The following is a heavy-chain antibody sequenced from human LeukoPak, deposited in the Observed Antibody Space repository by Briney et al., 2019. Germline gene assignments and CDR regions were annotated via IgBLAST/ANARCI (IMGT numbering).Heavy chain of an antibody. CDR3: ARFRVKGYYDSSAWGSYYFDY. V-gene: IGHV3-23*01. CDR2: ISGSGGST. Sequence: GGSLRLSCAASGFTLSSYAMSWVRQAPGKGLEWVSAISGSGGSTYYADSVKGRFTISRDNSKNTLYLQMNSLRAEDTAVYYCARFRVKGYYDSSAWGSYYFDYWGQGTLVTVSS. J-gene: IGHJ4*02. CDR1: GFTLSSYA. D-gene: IGHD3-22*01.